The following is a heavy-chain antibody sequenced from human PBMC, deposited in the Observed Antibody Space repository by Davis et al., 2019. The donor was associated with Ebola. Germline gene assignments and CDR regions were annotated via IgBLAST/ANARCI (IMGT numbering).Heavy chain of an antibody. D-gene: IGHD1-26*01. Sequence: PGGSLRLSCGASGFPFGVYGMHWVRQSPGKGLEWLAVTGHDETFKEYAESMQGRFIISRDNSKNILYLEINGLRAEDTAVYYCARDLRMGRYLDFWGHGTLVTVSS. CDR3: ARDLRMGRYLDF. CDR2: TGHDETFK. V-gene: IGHV3-33*01. CDR1: GFPFGVYG. J-gene: IGHJ4*01.